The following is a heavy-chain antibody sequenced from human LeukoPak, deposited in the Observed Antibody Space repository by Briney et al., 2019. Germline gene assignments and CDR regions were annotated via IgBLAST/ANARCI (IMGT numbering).Heavy chain of an antibody. Sequence: SQTLSLTCTVSGGSISSGSYYWSWIRQPAGKGLEWIGRIYTSGSTNYNPSLKSRVTISVDTSKNQFSLKLSSVTAADTAVYYCARVGYDYVWGSYRPAYYFDYCGQGTLVTVSS. V-gene: IGHV4-61*02. J-gene: IGHJ4*02. CDR1: GGSISSGSYY. D-gene: IGHD3-16*02. CDR2: IYTSGST. CDR3: ARVGYDYVWGSYRPAYYFDY.